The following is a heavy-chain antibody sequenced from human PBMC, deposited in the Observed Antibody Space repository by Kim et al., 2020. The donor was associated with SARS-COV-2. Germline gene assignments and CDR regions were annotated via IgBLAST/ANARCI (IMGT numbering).Heavy chain of an antibody. Sequence: SETLSLTCTVSGDFSSNYFWNWVRQPPGNGLEWIGYIASYGSTIDNPSRKSRVTFSRDTSKNELFLKLTSVTAAHTAVYSCAIRPFKDKWRPTATFDIWG. D-gene: IGHD6-25*01. CDR2: IASYGST. CDR1: GDFSSNYF. J-gene: IGHJ3*02. V-gene: IGHV4-59*03. CDR3: AIRPFKDKWRPTATFDI.